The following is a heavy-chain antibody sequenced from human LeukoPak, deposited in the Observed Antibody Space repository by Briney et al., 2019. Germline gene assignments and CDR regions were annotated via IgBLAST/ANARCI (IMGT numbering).Heavy chain of an antibody. D-gene: IGHD1-26*01. CDR2: INPSTGGT. Sequence: ASVKVSCKASGYTFTGYFLHWVRQAPRQGLEWMGWINPSTGGTNSAQRFQGRVTMTRDTSISTAYMELTSLRSDDTAVYYCAGDTGSYLAFDIWGQGTMVTVSS. J-gene: IGHJ3*02. V-gene: IGHV1-2*02. CDR1: GYTFTGYF. CDR3: AGDTGSYLAFDI.